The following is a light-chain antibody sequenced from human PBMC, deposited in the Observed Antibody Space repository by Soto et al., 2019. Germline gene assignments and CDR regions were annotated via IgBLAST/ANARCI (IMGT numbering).Light chain of an antibody. V-gene: IGKV1-5*03. CDR2: KAS. CDR1: QNINTW. J-gene: IGKJ1*01. CDR3: QQYTRYWT. Sequence: DIPMTQSPSTLSASVGDRVTITCRASQNINTWLAWYQHKPGKAPKLLIYKASSLESGVPSRFSGSGSGTEFALTISSLEPDDFATYYCQQYTRYWTFGPGTKVXVK.